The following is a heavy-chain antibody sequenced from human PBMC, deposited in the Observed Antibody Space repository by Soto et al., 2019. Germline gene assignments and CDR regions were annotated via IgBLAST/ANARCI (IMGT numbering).Heavy chain of an antibody. CDR3: ARREIQGPIDY. J-gene: IGHJ4*02. Sequence: SETLCLSYGVSGCTISRSDRWVWIRQPPGKGLEWIGYIYYSGTTYYNPSLKSRVTMSVDTSKNQFSLKLTSVTAVDTAVYYCARREIQGPIDYWGQGTLVTVS. CDR1: GCTISRSDR. D-gene: IGHD1-26*01. V-gene: IGHV4-28*01. CDR2: IYYSGTT.